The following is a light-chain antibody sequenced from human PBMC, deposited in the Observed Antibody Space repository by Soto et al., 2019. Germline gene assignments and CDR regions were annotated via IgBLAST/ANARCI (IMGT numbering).Light chain of an antibody. J-gene: IGKJ4*01. CDR1: QRISGY. V-gene: IGKV3-11*01. CDR3: QQRSHWPYLT. CDR2: DAS. Sequence: EIVLTRSPATLSLSPWERATLSGRASQRISGYLAWYQQRPGQAPRLLIYDASNRAYGVPARFRGSGSGTNFTLTIASLEPDDFAVYYCQQRSHWPYLTFGGGTKVDIK.